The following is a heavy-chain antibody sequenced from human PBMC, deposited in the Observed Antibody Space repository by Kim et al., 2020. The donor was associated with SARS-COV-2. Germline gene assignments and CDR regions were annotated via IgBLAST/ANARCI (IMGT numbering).Heavy chain of an antibody. CDR3: AKDRSHDFWSGYYPM. V-gene: IGHV3-30*18. D-gene: IGHD3-3*01. Sequence: GGSLRLSCAASGFTFSSYGMHWVRQAPGKGLEWVAVISYDGSNKYYADSVKGRFTISRDNSKNTLYLQMNSLRAEDTAVYYCAKDRSHDFWSGYYPMWGQGTLVTVSS. CDR1: GFTFSSYG. CDR2: ISYDGSNK. J-gene: IGHJ4*02.